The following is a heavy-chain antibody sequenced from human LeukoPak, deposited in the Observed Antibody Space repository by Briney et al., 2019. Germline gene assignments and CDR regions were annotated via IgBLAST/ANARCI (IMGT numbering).Heavy chain of an antibody. J-gene: IGHJ4*02. CDR3: ARGRGYDILTGYYPGFDY. V-gene: IGHV1-69*06. Sequence: SVKVSCKASGGTFSSYAISWVRQAPGQGLEWMGGIIPIFGTANYAQKFQGRVTITADKSTSTAYMELSSLRSEDTAVYYCARGRGYDILTGYYPGFDYWGQGTLVTVSS. D-gene: IGHD3-9*01. CDR2: IIPIFGTA. CDR1: GGTFSSYA.